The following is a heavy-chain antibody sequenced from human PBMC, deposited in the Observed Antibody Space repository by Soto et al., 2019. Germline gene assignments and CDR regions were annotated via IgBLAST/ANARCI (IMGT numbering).Heavy chain of an antibody. CDR1: GYTFSNYG. CDR3: ARDGVAVAGTELDY. V-gene: IGHV1-18*01. Sequence: ASVKVSCKTSGYTFSNYGITWVRQAPGQPLEWLGWISLYSDGTNYAQKLQGRVTMTTDTSTSTAYMELRSLRSDDTAVYYCARDGVAVAGTELDYWGQGTLVTVSS. CDR2: ISLYSDGT. D-gene: IGHD6-19*01. J-gene: IGHJ4*02.